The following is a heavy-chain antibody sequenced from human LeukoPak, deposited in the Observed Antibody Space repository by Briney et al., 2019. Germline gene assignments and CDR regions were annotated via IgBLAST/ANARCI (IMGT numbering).Heavy chain of an antibody. CDR3: ARDNEYYFDY. Sequence: GGSLRLSCAASGFTFSDYGIHWVRQAPGKGLEWVAVLSPHANYEYYADSVKGRFTISRDNSKNTLYLQMNSLRAEDTAVYYCARDNEYYFDYWGQGTLVTVSS. D-gene: IGHD1-1*01. V-gene: IGHV3-33*01. CDR1: GFTFSDYG. J-gene: IGHJ4*02. CDR2: LSPHANYE.